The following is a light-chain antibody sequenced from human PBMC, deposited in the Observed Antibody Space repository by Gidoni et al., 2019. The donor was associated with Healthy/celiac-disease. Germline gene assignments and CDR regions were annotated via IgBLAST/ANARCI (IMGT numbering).Light chain of an antibody. Sequence: QSALTQPADASGCPGLSITISCTGTSSDVWSSILVSWYQQHPGKAPKLRVYEGSKRPSGVFIRFSVSKSGNTASLRISGRQAEDEADYYCCSYAGSSTFVFGTGTKVTVL. CDR2: EGS. CDR1: SSDVWSSIL. CDR3: CSYAGSSTFV. J-gene: IGLJ1*01. V-gene: IGLV2-23*03.